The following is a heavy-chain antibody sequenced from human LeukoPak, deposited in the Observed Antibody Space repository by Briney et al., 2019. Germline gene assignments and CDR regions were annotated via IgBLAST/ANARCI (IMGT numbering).Heavy chain of an antibody. J-gene: IGHJ3*02. Sequence: PGGSLRLTCAVSGFTFSSYGMRWVRQPPGKGLEWVAVIWYDGSNKYYADSVKGRFTITNDNSKHTLYLQMNSLRAEDTAVYCCAKGEADDSSRADPFDIWAQGTMVTVSS. CDR3: AKGEADDSSRADPFDI. V-gene: IGHV3-33*06. CDR2: IWYDGSNK. D-gene: IGHD3-22*01. CDR1: GFTFSSYG.